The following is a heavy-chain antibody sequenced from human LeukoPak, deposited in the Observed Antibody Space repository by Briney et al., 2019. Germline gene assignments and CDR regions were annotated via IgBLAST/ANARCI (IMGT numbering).Heavy chain of an antibody. CDR3: ARPLRFLQAFDY. D-gene: IGHD3-3*01. CDR1: GGSFSGYY. CDR2: INHSGST. J-gene: IGHJ4*02. V-gene: IGHV4-34*01. Sequence: PSETLSLTCAVYGGSFSGYYWSWIRQPPGKGLEWIGEINHSGSTNYNPSLKSRVTISVDTSKNQFSLKLSSVTAADTAVYYCARPLRFLQAFDYWGQGTLVTVSS.